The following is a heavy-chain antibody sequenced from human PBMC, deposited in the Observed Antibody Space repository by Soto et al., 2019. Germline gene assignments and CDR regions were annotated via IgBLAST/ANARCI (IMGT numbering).Heavy chain of an antibody. V-gene: IGHV3-23*01. Sequence: GGSLRLSCAASGFSFSTYTMSWVRRAPGKGLEWVSAISGSGGSPSYADSVQGRFTISRDNPKKTLYLQMNSLRAEDTAVYYCAKVRCTASNSYVPDYCSQGAVVPVSA. J-gene: IGHJ4*02. CDR1: GFSFSTYT. D-gene: IGHD2-21*02. CDR3: AKVRCTASNSYVPDY. CDR2: ISGSGGSP.